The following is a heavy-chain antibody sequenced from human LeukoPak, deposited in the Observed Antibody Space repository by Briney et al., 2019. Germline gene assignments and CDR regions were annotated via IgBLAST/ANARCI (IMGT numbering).Heavy chain of an antibody. CDR1: GFNSSRYW. Sequence: GGSLRLSCAASGFNSSRYWMSWVRPAPGKGLEWVANINQDGSEKYYVASVKGRFTISSDNDKISLYLQMNSRRGQDTAMYYCASGLIAIPNLFDPWCQGTLVTVSS. V-gene: IGHV3-7*01. CDR2: INQDGSEK. J-gene: IGHJ5*02. CDR3: ASGLIAIPNLFDP. D-gene: IGHD2-21*01.